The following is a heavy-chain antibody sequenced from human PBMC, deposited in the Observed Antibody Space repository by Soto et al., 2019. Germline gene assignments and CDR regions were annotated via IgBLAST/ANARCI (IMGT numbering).Heavy chain of an antibody. V-gene: IGHV4-4*07. CDR3: ARDLALSAWFDY. CDR2: IYTSGST. J-gene: IGHJ4*02. CDR1: GGSISSYY. Sequence: SETLSLTCTVSGGSISSYYWSWIRLPAGKGLEWIGRIYTSGSTNYNPSLKSRVTMSVDTSKNQFSLKLSSVTAADTAVYYCARDLALSAWFDYWGQGTLVTVSS.